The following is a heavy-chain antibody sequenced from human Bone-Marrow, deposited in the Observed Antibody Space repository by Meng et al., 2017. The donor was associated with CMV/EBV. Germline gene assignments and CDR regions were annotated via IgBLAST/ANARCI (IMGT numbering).Heavy chain of an antibody. D-gene: IGHD3-22*01. CDR2: IYFSGNT. CDR3: ARAAYYYDSSGPYYFDY. V-gene: IGHV4-39*01. CDR1: GGSISSSSYY. J-gene: IGHJ4*02. Sequence: GSLRLSCTVSGGSISSSSYYWGWIRQPPGKGLEWIGSIYFSGNTYYNPSLKSRVTISVDTSKNQFSLKLSSVTAADTAVYYCARAAYYYDSSGPYYFDYWGQGTLVTVSS.